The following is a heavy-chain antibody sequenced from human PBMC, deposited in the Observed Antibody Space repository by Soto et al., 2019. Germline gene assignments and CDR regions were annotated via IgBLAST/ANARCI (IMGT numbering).Heavy chain of an antibody. CDR2: ISWDGGST. CDR3: AKDDHSAHFVY. J-gene: IGHJ4*02. CDR1: GFTFDDYT. D-gene: IGHD3-10*01. V-gene: IGHV3-43*01. Sequence: EVQLVESGGVVVQPGGSLRLSCAASGFTFDDYTMHWVRQTPGKGLEWVSLISWDGGSTYYADSVKGRITISRDNSKNSLYLQMNSLRTEDTALYYCAKDDHSAHFVYWGQGNLVTVSS.